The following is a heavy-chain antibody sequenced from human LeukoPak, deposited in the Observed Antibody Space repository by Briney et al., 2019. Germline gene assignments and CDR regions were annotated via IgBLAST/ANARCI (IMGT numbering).Heavy chain of an antibody. CDR2: ISGSGGST. J-gene: IGHJ3*02. CDR1: GFTFSSYA. CDR3: AREQRSRFDI. D-gene: IGHD5-24*01. Sequence: GGSLRLSCAASGFTFSSYAMSWVRQAPGKGLEWVSAISGSGGSTYYADSVKGRFTISRDNAKNTLYLQMNSLRAEDTAVYYSAREQRSRFDIWGQGTMVTVSS. V-gene: IGHV3-23*01.